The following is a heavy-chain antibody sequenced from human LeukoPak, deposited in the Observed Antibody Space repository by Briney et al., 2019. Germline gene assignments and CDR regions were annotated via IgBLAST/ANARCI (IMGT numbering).Heavy chain of an antibody. CDR3: ARAVASNWFDP. CDR1: GFTFSSYW. D-gene: IGHD6-19*01. J-gene: IGHJ5*02. V-gene: IGHV3-7*01. Sequence: SGGSLKLSCAASGFTFSSYWMSWVRQAPGKGLEWLPNIKEDGSEKYYVDSVKGRFTISRDNAKSSLYLQMKSLRAEDTAVYYCARAVASNWFDPWGQGTLVTVSS. CDR2: IKEDGSEK.